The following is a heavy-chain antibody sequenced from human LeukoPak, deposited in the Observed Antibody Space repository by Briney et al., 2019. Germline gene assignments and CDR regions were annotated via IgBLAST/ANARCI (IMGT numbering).Heavy chain of an antibody. Sequence: GGSLRLSCAASGFTFSSYGMHWVRQAPGKGLEWVAVIWYDGSNKYYADSVKGRFTIARDNSKNPLYLQMNSLRAEDTAVYYCARVVYNWNVGGSRAFDLWGQGTMVTVSS. V-gene: IGHV3-33*01. D-gene: IGHD1-20*01. CDR1: GFTFSSYG. CDR3: ARVVYNWNVGGSRAFDL. J-gene: IGHJ3*01. CDR2: IWYDGSNK.